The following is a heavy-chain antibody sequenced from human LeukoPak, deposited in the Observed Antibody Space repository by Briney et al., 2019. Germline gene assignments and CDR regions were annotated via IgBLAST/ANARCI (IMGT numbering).Heavy chain of an antibody. J-gene: IGHJ3*02. D-gene: IGHD3-3*01. CDR3: AKDVSIVLRFLEWPPDAFDI. CDR2: ISGSGGST. V-gene: IGHV3-23*01. CDR1: GFTFSSCA. Sequence: GGSLRLSCAASGFTFSSCAMSWVRQAPGKGLEWVSAISGSGGSTYYADSVKGRFTISRDNSKNTLYLQMNSLRAEDTAVYYCAKDVSIVLRFLEWPPDAFDIWGQGTMVTVSS.